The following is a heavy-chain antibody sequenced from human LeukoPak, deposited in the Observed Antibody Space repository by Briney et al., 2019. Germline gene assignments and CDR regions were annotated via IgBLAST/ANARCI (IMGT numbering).Heavy chain of an antibody. Sequence: QSGGSLRLSCAASGFTFSSYAMSWVRQAPGKGLEWVSAISGSGGSTYYADSAKGRFTISRDNSKNTLYLQMNSLRAEDTAVYYCAKFGGYSSSWFDYWGQGTLVTVSS. CDR1: GFTFSSYA. V-gene: IGHV3-23*01. CDR2: ISGSGGST. CDR3: AKFGGYSSSWFDY. D-gene: IGHD6-13*01. J-gene: IGHJ4*02.